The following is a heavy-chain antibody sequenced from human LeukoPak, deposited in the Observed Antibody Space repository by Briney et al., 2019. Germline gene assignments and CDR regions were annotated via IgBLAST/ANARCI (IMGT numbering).Heavy chain of an antibody. CDR1: GFTFSSYG. CDR2: ISYDGSNK. J-gene: IGHJ6*02. Sequence: PGGSLRLSCAASGFTFSSYGMHWVRQAPGKGLEWVTVISYDGSNKNYADSVKGRFTISRDNSKNTLYLQMNSLRAEDTAVYYCAKDGMLGLLSYYGMDVWGQGTTVTVSS. D-gene: IGHD3-3*01. CDR3: AKDGMLGLLSYYGMDV. V-gene: IGHV3-30*18.